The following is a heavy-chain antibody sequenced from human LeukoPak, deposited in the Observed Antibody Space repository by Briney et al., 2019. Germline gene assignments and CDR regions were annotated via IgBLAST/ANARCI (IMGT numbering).Heavy chain of an antibody. CDR3: ARGGTTVTTLDY. D-gene: IGHD4-17*01. Sequence: GGSLRLSCAASGFTFSSYGMHWVRQAPGQGLEWMGIINPSGGSTSYAQKFQGRVTMTRDTSTSTVYMELSSLKSEDTAVYYCARGGTTVTTLDYWGQGTLVTVSS. CDR2: INPSGGST. V-gene: IGHV1-46*01. CDR1: GFTFSSYG. J-gene: IGHJ4*02.